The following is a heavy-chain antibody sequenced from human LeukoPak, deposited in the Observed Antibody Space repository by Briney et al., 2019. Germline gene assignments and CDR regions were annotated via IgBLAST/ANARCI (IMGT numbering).Heavy chain of an antibody. Sequence: ASVKVSCKASGYTFTGYYMHWVRQAPGQGLEWMGWINPNSGGTNYAQKFQGRVTMTRDTSISTAYIELSRLRSDDTAVYYCARVESIAAAGYFDYWGREPWSPSPQ. V-gene: IGHV1-2*02. J-gene: IGHJ4*02. CDR3: ARVESIAAAGYFDY. CDR2: INPNSGGT. CDR1: GYTFTGYY. D-gene: IGHD6-13*01.